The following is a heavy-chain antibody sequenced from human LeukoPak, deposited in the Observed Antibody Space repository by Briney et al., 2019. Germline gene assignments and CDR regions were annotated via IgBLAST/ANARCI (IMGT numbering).Heavy chain of an antibody. J-gene: IGHJ4*02. CDR1: GGSFSGYY. V-gene: IGHV4-34*01. CDR3: ARQRSFGVVPYYFDY. Sequence: PSETLSLTCAVYGGSFSGYYWSWIRQPPGKGLEWIGEINHSGSTNYNPSLKSRVTISVDTSKNQFSLKLSSVTAADTAVYYCARQRSFGVVPYYFDYWGQGTLVTVSS. D-gene: IGHD3-3*01. CDR2: INHSGST.